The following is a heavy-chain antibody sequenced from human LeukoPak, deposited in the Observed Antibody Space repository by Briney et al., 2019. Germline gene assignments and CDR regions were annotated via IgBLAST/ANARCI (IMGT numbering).Heavy chain of an antibody. Sequence: PGGSLRLSCAASGFTFSSYGMHWVCQAPGKGLEWVAFIRYDGNTKYYVDSVKGRFTISRDNTKNTLYLQMNSLRAEDTAMYYCAKDESSTSYSEGFDYWGQGTLVTVSS. V-gene: IGHV3-30*02. J-gene: IGHJ4*02. CDR1: GFTFSSYG. CDR3: AKDESSTSYSEGFDY. D-gene: IGHD2-2*01. CDR2: IRYDGNTK.